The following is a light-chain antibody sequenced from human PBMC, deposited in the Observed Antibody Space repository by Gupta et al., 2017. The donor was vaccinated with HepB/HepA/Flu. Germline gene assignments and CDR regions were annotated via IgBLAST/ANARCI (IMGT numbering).Light chain of an antibody. CDR1: QSVGSY. J-gene: IGKJ1*01. CDR3: QQSGKRPRT. V-gene: IGKV3-11*01. CDR2: DAS. Sequence: EIVLTQSPATLSLSPGERATLSCRASQSVGSYLAWYQQKPGKAPRLLMYDASIRASGIPARFSGSGSGTDFTLTIRSLEPEDFAVYYCQQSGKRPRTFGQGTTVDTK.